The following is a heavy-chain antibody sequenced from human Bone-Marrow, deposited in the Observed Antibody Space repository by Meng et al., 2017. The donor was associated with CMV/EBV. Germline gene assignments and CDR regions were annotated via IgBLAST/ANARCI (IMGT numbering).Heavy chain of an antibody. Sequence: SVKVSCKASGGSFSNHAISWVRQAPGQGLEWMGGIIPIFGTANYAQKFQGRVTITTDESTSTAYMELSSLRSEDTAVYYCASLSLLAARARNYFDYWGQGTLVTVSS. V-gene: IGHV1-69*05. CDR1: GGSFSNHA. CDR3: ASLSLLAARARNYFDY. CDR2: IIPIFGTA. D-gene: IGHD6-6*01. J-gene: IGHJ4*02.